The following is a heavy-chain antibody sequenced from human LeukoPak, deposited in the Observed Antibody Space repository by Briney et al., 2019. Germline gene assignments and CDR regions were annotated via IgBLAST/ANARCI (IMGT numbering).Heavy chain of an antibody. CDR3: AKARGAGYGYGYTDY. Sequence: GGSLRLSCAASGFTFDDYAMHWVRQAPGKGLEWVSGISWNSGSIGYADSVKGRFTISRDNAKNSLYLQMNSLRAEDTALYYCAKARGAGYGYGYTDYWGQGTLVTVSS. CDR2: ISWNSGSI. J-gene: IGHJ4*02. V-gene: IGHV3-9*01. D-gene: IGHD5-18*01. CDR1: GFTFDDYA.